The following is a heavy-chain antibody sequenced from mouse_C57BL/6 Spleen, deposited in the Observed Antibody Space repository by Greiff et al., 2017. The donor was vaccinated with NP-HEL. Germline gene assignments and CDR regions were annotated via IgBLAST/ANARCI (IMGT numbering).Heavy chain of an antibody. D-gene: IGHD3-2*02. CDR3: ARDSSGYPYYFDY. CDR2: ISSGSSTN. Sequence: EVKLVESGGGLVKPGGSLKLSCAASGFTFSDYGMHWVRQAPEKGLEWVAYISSGSSTNYYADTVKGRFTISRDNAKNTLFLQMTSLTSEDTAMYYCARDSSGYPYYFDYWGQGTTLTVSS. CDR1: GFTFSDYG. J-gene: IGHJ2*01. V-gene: IGHV5-17*01.